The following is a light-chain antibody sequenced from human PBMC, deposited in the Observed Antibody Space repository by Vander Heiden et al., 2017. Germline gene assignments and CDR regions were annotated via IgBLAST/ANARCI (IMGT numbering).Light chain of an antibody. CDR2: ITN. Sequence: QSVLTQPPSASATPGQRVTISCSGCSSNIGDNTVNWYQQVPGTAPKLLIYITNQRPSGVPDRFSGSTSGTSGTLAISGLQSEDEADYYCASWDDSLNGWVFGGGTKLTVL. V-gene: IGLV1-44*01. CDR3: ASWDDSLNGWV. J-gene: IGLJ3*02. CDR1: SSNIGDNT.